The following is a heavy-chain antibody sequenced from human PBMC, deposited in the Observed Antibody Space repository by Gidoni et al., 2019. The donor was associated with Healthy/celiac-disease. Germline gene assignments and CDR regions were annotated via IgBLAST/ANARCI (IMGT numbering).Heavy chain of an antibody. CDR3: ARYYYESSGHTTDYYYYYGMDV. CDR1: GFTFSSYS. V-gene: IGHV3-48*01. D-gene: IGHD3-22*01. J-gene: IGHJ6*02. CDR2: IRSSSSTI. Sequence: EVQLVESGGGLVQPGGSLRLSCAASGFTFSSYSMNWFRQASGKGLEWVSYIRSSSSTIYDADSVKGRFTISRDKAKNSLYLQMNSLRAEDTAVYYCARYYYESSGHTTDYYYYYGMDVWGQGTTVTVSS.